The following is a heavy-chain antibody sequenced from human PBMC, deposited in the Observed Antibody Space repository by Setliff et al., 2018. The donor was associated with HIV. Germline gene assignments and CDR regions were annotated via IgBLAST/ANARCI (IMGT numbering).Heavy chain of an antibody. CDR3: ARDPFPSTNYYDSSAYPFAEYFQH. J-gene: IGHJ1*01. CDR2: IIPLFGTT. D-gene: IGHD3-22*01. CDR1: GYTFTSYG. V-gene: IGHV1-69*13. Sequence: SVKVSCKASGYTFTSYGISWVRQAPGQGLEWMGGIIPLFGTTKNAQKFQGRVTITADESTSTAYMELSSLRSEDTAVYYCARDPFPSTNYYDSSAYPFAEYFQHWGQGTLVTVSS.